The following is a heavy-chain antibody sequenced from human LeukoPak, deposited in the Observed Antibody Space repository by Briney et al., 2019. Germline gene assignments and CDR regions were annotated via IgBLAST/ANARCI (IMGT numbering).Heavy chain of an antibody. V-gene: IGHV1-69*05. J-gene: IGHJ5*02. D-gene: IGHD3-16*02. CDR2: IIPIFGTA. CDR1: GGTFSSYA. Sequence: SVKVSCKASGGTFSSYAISWVRQAPGQGLEWMGGIIPIFGTANYAQKFQGRVTMTRNTSISTAYMELSSLRSEDTAMYYCARADYDFVWGSYRLPDPWGQGTLVTVSS. CDR3: ARADYDFVWGSYRLPDP.